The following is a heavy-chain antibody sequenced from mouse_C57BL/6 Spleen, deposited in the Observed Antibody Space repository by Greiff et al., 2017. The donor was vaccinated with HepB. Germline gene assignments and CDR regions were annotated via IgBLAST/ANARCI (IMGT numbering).Heavy chain of an antibody. V-gene: IGHV5S21*01. D-gene: IGHD2-4*01. CDR3: TRGGGYDYDQAWFAY. CDR2: ISSGGDYI. J-gene: IGHJ3*01. Sequence: EVMLVESGEGLVKPGGSLKLSCAASGFTFSNYAMSWVRQIPEKRLEWVAYISSGGDYIYYADTVKGRFTISRDNARNTLYLQMSSLKSEDTAMYFCTRGGGYDYDQAWFAYWGQGTLVTVSA. CDR1: GFTFSNYA.